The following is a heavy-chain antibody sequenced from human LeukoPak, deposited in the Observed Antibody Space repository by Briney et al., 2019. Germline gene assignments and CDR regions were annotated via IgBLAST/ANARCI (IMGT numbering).Heavy chain of an antibody. J-gene: IGHJ2*01. D-gene: IGHD1-14*01. V-gene: IGHV3-23*01. CDR2: IGSDYKT. CDR3: AKRNPGDWYFDL. CDR1: GFTIGGFA. Sequence: GGSLRLSCAASGFTIGGFAMTWVRQAPGKGLEWVSSIGSDYKTHYSESVKGRFAISRDNSQSTVFLQMNSLRAEDTALYYCAKRNPGDWYFDLWGRGTLVTVSS.